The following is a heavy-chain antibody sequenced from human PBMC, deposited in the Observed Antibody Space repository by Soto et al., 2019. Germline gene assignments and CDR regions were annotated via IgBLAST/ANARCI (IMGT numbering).Heavy chain of an antibody. CDR2: IYHSGST. J-gene: IGHJ4*02. CDR1: GGSVSSGSYY. Sequence: QVRLQESGPGLVKPSETLSLTCSVSGGSVSSGSYYWTWIRQPPGKRLDWIGNIYHSGSTNYNPPLKSRVKISIATAKNQFSLKLSSVTAADTAVDYCARGPHADYADYWGQGTLVTVSS. V-gene: IGHV4-61*01. D-gene: IGHD4-17*01. CDR3: ARGPHADYADY.